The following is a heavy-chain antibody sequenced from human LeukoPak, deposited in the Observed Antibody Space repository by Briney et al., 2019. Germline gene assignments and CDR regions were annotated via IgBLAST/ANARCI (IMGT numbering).Heavy chain of an antibody. V-gene: IGHV4-34*01. CDR1: GGSFSGYY. J-gene: IGHJ4*02. CDR3: ARLIEYSSPVDY. CDR2: INHSGST. Sequence: SETLSLTCAVYGGSFSGYYWSWIRQPPGKGLEWIGEINHSGSTNYNPSLKSRVTISVDTSKNQFSLKLSSVTAADTAVYYCARLIEYSSPVDYWGQGTLVTVSS. D-gene: IGHD6-6*01.